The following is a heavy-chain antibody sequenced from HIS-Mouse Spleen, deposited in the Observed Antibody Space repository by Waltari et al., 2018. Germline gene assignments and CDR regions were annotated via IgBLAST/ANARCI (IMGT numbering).Heavy chain of an antibody. D-gene: IGHD3-10*01. J-gene: IGHJ4*02. CDR3: ARLSQLDY. V-gene: IGHV4-39*01. CDR1: GGSISSSSYY. CDR2: NYYSGRT. Sequence: QLQLQESGPGLVKPSETLSLTCTVSGGSISSSSYYWGWIRQPPGKGLEWIGSNYYSGRTYYNPSLKSRVTISVDTSKNQFSLKLSSVTAADTAVYYCARLSQLDYWGQGTLVTVSS.